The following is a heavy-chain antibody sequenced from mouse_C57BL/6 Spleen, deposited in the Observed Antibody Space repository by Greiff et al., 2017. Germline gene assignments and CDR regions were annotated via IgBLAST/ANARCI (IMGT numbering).Heavy chain of an antibody. D-gene: IGHD1-1*02. CDR3: AKGAGGYYWYFDV. J-gene: IGHJ1*03. Sequence: EVKLMESGGGLVKPGGSLKLSCAASGFTFSSYAMSWVRQTPEKRLEWVATISDGGSYTYYPDNVKGRFTISRDNAKNNLYLQMSHLKSEDTAMYYCAKGAGGYYWYFDVWGTGTTVTVSS. CDR1: GFTFSSYA. V-gene: IGHV5-4*03. CDR2: ISDGGSYT.